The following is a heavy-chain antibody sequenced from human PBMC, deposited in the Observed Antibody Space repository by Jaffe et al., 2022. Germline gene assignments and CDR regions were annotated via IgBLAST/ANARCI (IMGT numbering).Heavy chain of an antibody. CDR3: ARHFKPYYDSSGHDNYFDY. CDR2: IYHSGST. Sequence: QVQLQESGPGLVKPSETLSLTCAVSGYSISSGYYWGWIRQPPGKGLEWIGSIYHSGSTYYNPSLKSRVTISVDTSKNQFSLKLSSVTAADTAVYYCARHFKPYYDSSGHDNYFDYWGQGTLVTVSS. V-gene: IGHV4-38-2*01. J-gene: IGHJ4*02. CDR1: GYSISSGYY. D-gene: IGHD3-22*01.